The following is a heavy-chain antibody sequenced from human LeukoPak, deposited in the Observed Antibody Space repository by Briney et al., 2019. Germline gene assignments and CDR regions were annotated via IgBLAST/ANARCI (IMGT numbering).Heavy chain of an antibody. D-gene: IGHD5-18*01. CDR1: GYTFTSYY. CDR2: INPSGGST. Sequence: EASVKVSCKASGYTFTSYYMRWVRQAPGQGLEWMGIINPSGGSTGYAQKFQGRVTMTRDTSTSTVYMELSSLRSEDTAVYYCARDRVRGYSYGHFDYWGQGTLVTVSS. CDR3: ARDRVRGYSYGHFDY. J-gene: IGHJ4*02. V-gene: IGHV1-46*01.